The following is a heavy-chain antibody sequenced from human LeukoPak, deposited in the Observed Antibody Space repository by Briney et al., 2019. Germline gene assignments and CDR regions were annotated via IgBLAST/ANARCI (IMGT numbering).Heavy chain of an antibody. CDR2: INSDGNTT. D-gene: IGHD2-15*01. CDR1: GFTFSSYW. J-gene: IGHJ4*02. Sequence: GGSLRLSCAASGFTFSSYWMHWVRQAPGKGLVWVSHINSDGNTTTYADSVKGRFTISRDNAKNTLSLQMNSLRTEDTAVYYCAREVCIGGSCSVFDYWGQGTLVTVSS. CDR3: AREVCIGGSCSVFDY. V-gene: IGHV3-74*01.